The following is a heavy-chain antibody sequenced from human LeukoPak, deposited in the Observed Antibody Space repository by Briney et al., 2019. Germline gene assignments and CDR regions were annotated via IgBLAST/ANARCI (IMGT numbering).Heavy chain of an antibody. J-gene: IGHJ3*01. CDR3: ARSPGYYYDSSGYLD. V-gene: IGHV4-34*01. CDR2: INHSGST. Sequence: PSETLSLTCAVYGGSFSGYYWSWIRQPPGKGLEWIGEINHSGSTNYNPSLKSRVTISVDTSKNQFSLKLSSVTAADTAVYYCARSPGYYYDSSGYLDWGQGTMVTVSS. CDR1: GGSFSGYY. D-gene: IGHD3-22*01.